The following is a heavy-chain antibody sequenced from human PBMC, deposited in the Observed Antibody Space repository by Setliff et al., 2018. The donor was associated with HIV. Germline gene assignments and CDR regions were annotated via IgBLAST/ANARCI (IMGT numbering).Heavy chain of an antibody. D-gene: IGHD1-1*01. Sequence: ASVKVSCKAFEYTFIDYFIHWVRQAPGRGLEWMGWISPYDGAKRATGRFRGRVTMTTDTSVNTAYMELSGVRSDDTAVYFCARQLSNSLDYWGQGTLVTVSS. CDR1: EYTFIDYF. CDR2: ISPYDGAK. J-gene: IGHJ4*02. CDR3: ARQLSNSLDY. V-gene: IGHV1-2*02.